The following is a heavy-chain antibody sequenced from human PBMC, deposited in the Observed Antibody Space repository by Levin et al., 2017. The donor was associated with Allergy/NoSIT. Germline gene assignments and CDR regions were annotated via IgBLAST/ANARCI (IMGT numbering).Heavy chain of an antibody. CDR1: GFTFSSYS. J-gene: IGHJ4*02. Sequence: PGGSLRLSCSASGFTFSSYSMSWVRQAPGKGLEWVSYSDSSSINMYYADSLKGRFTISRDNAKNSMYLQMDGLRAEDTAVYYCARDWPFDYWGRGILVTVSS. CDR2: SDSSSINM. CDR3: ARDWPFDY. V-gene: IGHV3-48*01.